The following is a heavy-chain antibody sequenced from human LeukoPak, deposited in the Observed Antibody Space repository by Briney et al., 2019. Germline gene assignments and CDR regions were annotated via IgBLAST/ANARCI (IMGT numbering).Heavy chain of an antibody. V-gene: IGHV3-7*02. J-gene: IGHJ4*02. CDR1: GFSFSSYW. Sequence: AGGSLRLSCAASGFSFSSYWMTRVRQAPGKGLEWVANIKEDGSDKYYVDSVKGRFTISRDNAKNSLYLQMNSLRAEDTAVYYCTKYGDDDTPGLNWGQGTLVTVSS. D-gene: IGHD4-17*01. CDR3: TKYGDDDTPGLN. CDR2: IKEDGSDK.